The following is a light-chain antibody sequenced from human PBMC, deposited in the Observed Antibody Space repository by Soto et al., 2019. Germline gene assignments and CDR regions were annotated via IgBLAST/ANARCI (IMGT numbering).Light chain of an antibody. V-gene: IGKV1-39*01. CDR2: AAS. CDR1: QSISTY. J-gene: IGKJ2*02. Sequence: DTPMTQSPSSLSASVGDRVTITCRASQSISTYLNWYQHKPGKAPKLLIYAASTLYSGVPSRFSGSGSGTDFTLTISSLQPEDSATYYCQQSYSSPRTFGQGNKLEI. CDR3: QQSYSSPRT.